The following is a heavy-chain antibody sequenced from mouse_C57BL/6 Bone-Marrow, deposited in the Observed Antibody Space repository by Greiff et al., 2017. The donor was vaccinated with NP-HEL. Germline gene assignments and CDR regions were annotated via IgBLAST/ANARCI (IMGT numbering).Heavy chain of an antibody. D-gene: IGHD1-1*01. CDR2: IYPGDGDT. Sequence: VKLQESGPELVKPGASVKISCKASGYAFSSSWMNWVKQRPGKGLEWIGRIYPGDGDTNYNGKFKGKATLTADKSSSTAYMQRSSLTSEDSAVYFCASSTGYGSSPYWYFDVWGTGTTVTVSS. CDR3: ASSTGYGSSPYWYFDV. V-gene: IGHV1-82*01. CDR1: GYAFSSSW. J-gene: IGHJ1*03.